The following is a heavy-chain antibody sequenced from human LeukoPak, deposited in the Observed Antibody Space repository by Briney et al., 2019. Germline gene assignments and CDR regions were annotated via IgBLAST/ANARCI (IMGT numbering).Heavy chain of an antibody. Sequence: GGSLRLSCAASGFTFSSYSMNWVRQAPGKGLEWVSYISSSSSNIYYADSVKGRFTISRDNAKNSLYLQMNSLRAEDTAVYYCARMDANTYYDTSLDYWGQGTLVTVSS. D-gene: IGHD3-22*01. V-gene: IGHV3-48*01. CDR1: GFTFSSYS. J-gene: IGHJ4*02. CDR3: ARMDANTYYDTSLDY. CDR2: ISSSSSNI.